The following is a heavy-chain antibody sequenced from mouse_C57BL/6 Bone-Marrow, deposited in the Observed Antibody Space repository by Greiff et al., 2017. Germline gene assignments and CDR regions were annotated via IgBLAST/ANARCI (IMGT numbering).Heavy chain of an antibody. V-gene: IGHV5-4*01. CDR3: ARDTGTLYFDY. Sequence: EVHLVESGGGLVKPGGSLKLSCAASGFTFSSYAMSWVRQTPEKRLEWVATISDGGSYTYYPDNVKGRFTISRDNAKNNLYLQMSHLKSEDTAMYYCARDTGTLYFDYWGQGTTLTVSS. J-gene: IGHJ2*01. D-gene: IGHD4-1*01. CDR1: GFTFSSYA. CDR2: ISDGGSYT.